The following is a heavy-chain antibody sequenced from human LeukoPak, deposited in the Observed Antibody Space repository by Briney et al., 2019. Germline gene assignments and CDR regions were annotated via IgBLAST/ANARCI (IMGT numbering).Heavy chain of an antibody. Sequence: PSETLSLTXAVYGGSFSGYYWSWIGQPPGKGLEWIGEINHSGSTNYNPSLKSRVTISVDTSKNQFSLKLSSVTAADTAVYYCARGQKTSAFDIWGQGTMVTVSS. CDR2: INHSGST. CDR3: ARGQKTSAFDI. J-gene: IGHJ3*02. V-gene: IGHV4-34*01. D-gene: IGHD1-7*01. CDR1: GGSFSGYY.